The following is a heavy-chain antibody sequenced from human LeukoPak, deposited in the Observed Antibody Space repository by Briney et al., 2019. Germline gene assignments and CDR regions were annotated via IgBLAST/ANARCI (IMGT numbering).Heavy chain of an antibody. CDR1: GGSFSGYY. CDR2: INHSGST. D-gene: IGHD4-17*01. CDR3: ARSYGDYVYYGMDV. Sequence: SETLSLTCAVYGGSFSGYYWSWIRQPPGKGLEWLGEINHSGSTNYNPSLKSRVTISVDTSKNQFSLKLSSVTAADTAVYYCARSYGDYVYYGMDVWGKGTTVTVSS. V-gene: IGHV4-34*01. J-gene: IGHJ6*04.